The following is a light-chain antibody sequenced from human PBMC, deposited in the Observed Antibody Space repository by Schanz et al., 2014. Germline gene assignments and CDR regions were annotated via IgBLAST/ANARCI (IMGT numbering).Light chain of an antibody. J-gene: IGKJ2*01. Sequence: EIVLTQSPGTLSLSPGERATLSCRASQSVGSTYLAWYQQKVGQAPRLLIYGASSRATGIPDRFSGSGSGTDFTLTISRLEPEDFAVYYCQRHGSSPLYTFGQGTKVEVK. V-gene: IGKV3-20*01. CDR2: GAS. CDR1: QSVGSTY. CDR3: QRHGSSPLYT.